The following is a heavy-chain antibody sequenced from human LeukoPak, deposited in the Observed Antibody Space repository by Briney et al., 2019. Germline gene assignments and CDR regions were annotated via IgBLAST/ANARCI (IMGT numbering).Heavy chain of an antibody. CDR1: GFTFRSYA. CDR2: VSGNDGSR. J-gene: IGHJ4*02. Sequence: GGSLRLPCAASGFTFRSYAMGWVRQAPGKGLEWVSSVSGNDGSRNYADSVKGRFTISRDNSKNTLFLQMNSLRAEDTAVYYCAKLGASGSYLYYFDFWGQGTLVTVSS. CDR3: AKLGASGSYLYYFDF. V-gene: IGHV3-23*01. D-gene: IGHD1-26*01.